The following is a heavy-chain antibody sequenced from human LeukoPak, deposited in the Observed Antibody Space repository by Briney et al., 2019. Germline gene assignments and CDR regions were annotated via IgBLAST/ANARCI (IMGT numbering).Heavy chain of an antibody. V-gene: IGHV4-38-2*02. CDR1: GYSISSGYY. CDR2: IYHSGST. CDR3: ARVNYYDSSGSEAYEDY. Sequence: SETLSLTCTVSGYSISSGYYWGWIRQPPGRGLEWIGSIYHSGSTYYNPSLKIRVTISVDTSKNQFSLKLSSVTAADMAVYYCARVNYYDSSGSEAYEDYWGQGTLVAVSS. D-gene: IGHD3-22*01. J-gene: IGHJ4*02.